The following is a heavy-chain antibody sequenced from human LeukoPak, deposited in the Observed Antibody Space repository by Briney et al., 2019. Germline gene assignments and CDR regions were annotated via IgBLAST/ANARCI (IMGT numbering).Heavy chain of an antibody. Sequence: PGGSLRLSCAASGFTFSSCEMNWVRQAPGKGLEWVSYISSSGRTIYYADSVKGRFTISRDNAKNSLYLQMNSLRAEDTAVYYCARVSGTYFDYWGQGTLVTVSS. CDR2: ISSSGRTI. J-gene: IGHJ4*02. V-gene: IGHV3-48*03. CDR3: ARVSGTYFDY. CDR1: GFTFSSCE. D-gene: IGHD1-26*01.